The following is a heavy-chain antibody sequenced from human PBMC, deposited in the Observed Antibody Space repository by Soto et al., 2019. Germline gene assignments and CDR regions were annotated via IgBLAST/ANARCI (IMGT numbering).Heavy chain of an antibody. Sequence: GGSLRLSCAASGFTFSSYWMSWVRQAPGKGLEWVANIKQDGSEKYYVDSVKGRFTISRDNAKNSLYLQMNSLRAEDTAVYYCARDSSSWYGYYYYYGMDVWGQGTTVTVSS. V-gene: IGHV3-7*05. CDR1: GFTFSSYW. CDR3: ARDSSSWYGYYYYYGMDV. J-gene: IGHJ6*02. CDR2: IKQDGSEK. D-gene: IGHD6-13*01.